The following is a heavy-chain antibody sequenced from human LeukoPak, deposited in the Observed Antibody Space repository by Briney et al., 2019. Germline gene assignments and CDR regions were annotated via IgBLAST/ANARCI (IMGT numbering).Heavy chain of an antibody. CDR1: GGSISSSSYY. V-gene: IGHV4-39*07. J-gene: IGHJ6*03. CDR3: ARETSQKGAHYMDV. CDR2: IYYSGST. D-gene: IGHD3-16*01. Sequence: PSETLSLTCTVSGGSISSSSYYWGWIRQPPGKGLEWVGSIYYSGSTYYNPSLKSRVTISVDTSKNQFSLKLSSVTAADTAVYYCARETSQKGAHYMDVWGKGTTITISS.